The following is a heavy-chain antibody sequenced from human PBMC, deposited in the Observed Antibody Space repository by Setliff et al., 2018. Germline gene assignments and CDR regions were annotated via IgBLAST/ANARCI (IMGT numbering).Heavy chain of an antibody. V-gene: IGHV4-30-4*08. J-gene: IGHJ6*03. CDR1: GDYY. CDR3: AREQWLDPPGYYYMDV. Sequence: GDYYWSWIRQPPGKGLEWIGYIYSSGSTYYNPSLKSRVTMSIDTSKNQFSLKLNSVTAADMAVYYCAREQWLDPPGYYYMDVWAKGTTVTVSS. D-gene: IGHD6-19*01. CDR2: IYSSGST.